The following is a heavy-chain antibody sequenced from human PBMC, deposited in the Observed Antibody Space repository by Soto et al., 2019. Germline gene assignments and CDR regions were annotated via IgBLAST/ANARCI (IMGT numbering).Heavy chain of an antibody. V-gene: IGHV3-74*03. CDR3: ARDRGYGTPFDY. J-gene: IGHJ4*02. CDR1: GFTFSSYW. CDR2: INNDGSST. D-gene: IGHD5-12*01. Sequence: EVQLVESGGGLVQPGGSLRLSCAASGFTFSSYWRHWVRQAPGKGPVWVSRINNDGSSTMYADSVKGRFTISRDNAKNTLYLQMNSLRAEDTAVYYCARDRGYGTPFDYWGQGTLVTVSS.